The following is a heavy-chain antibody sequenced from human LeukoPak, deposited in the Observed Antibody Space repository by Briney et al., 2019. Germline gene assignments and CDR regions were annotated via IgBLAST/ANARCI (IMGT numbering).Heavy chain of an antibody. D-gene: IGHD1-26*01. CDR1: GFTFSIYS. Sequence: PGESLRLSCAATGFTFSIYSMNWVRQAPGKGLEGGSYIRSSSITTYYADCVKGRFTISRDNAKNSLYLQLNSLRDEDTAVYYCAGDSTVLSSRNFHFWGQGALVTVSS. CDR2: IRSSSITT. V-gene: IGHV3-48*02. J-gene: IGHJ4*02. CDR3: AGDSTVLSSRNFHF.